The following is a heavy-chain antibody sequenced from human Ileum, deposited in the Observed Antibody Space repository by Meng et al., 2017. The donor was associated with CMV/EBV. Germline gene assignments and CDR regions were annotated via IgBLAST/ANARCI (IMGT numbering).Heavy chain of an antibody. CDR3: ARDGLSGRYFDY. J-gene: IGHJ4*02. V-gene: IGHV7-4-1*02. CDR2: IDTSTGNP. CDR1: GYTLTCCT. Sequence: QVQLVQSGSELKKPGAPVNVSCKASGYTLTCCTINWMRQAPGQGLEWMGWIDTSTGNPTYAQGFIGRFVFFFDMSVSTTYVQISSLKAEDTAVYYCARDGLSGRYFDYWGQGTLVTVSS. D-gene: IGHD1-26*01.